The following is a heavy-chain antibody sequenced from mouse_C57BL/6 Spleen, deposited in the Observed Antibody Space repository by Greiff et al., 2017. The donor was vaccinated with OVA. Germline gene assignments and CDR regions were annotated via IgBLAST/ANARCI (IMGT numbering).Heavy chain of an antibody. CDR1: GYTFTSYW. Sequence: QVQLQQPGAELVRPGSSVKLSCKASGYTFTSYWMDWVKQRPGQGLEWIGNIYPSDSETNYNQKFKDKATLTVDKSSSTAYMQLSSLTSEDSAVYYCERWDYGIDYWGQGTLVTVSA. CDR2: IYPSDSET. CDR3: ERWDYGIDY. D-gene: IGHD2-4*01. V-gene: IGHV1-61*01. J-gene: IGHJ3*01.